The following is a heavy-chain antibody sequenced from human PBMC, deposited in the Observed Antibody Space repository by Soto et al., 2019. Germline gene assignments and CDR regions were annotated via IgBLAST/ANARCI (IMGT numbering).Heavy chain of an antibody. J-gene: IGHJ4*02. Sequence: EVQLVESGGGLVRPGGSLRLSCAASGFSFSDYYMDWVRQAPGKGLEWVGRVRKKANSYTTEYAASVKGRFTISRDYSKDSLYLQMNSLKTDDTAVYYCVRVRGGGSYHFDYWGQGTLVTVSS. V-gene: IGHV3-72*01. CDR2: VRKKANSYTT. CDR3: VRVRGGGSYHFDY. CDR1: GFSFSDYY. D-gene: IGHD1-26*01.